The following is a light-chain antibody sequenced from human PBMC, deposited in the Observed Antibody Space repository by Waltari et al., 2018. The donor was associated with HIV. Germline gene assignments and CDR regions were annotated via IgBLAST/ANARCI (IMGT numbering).Light chain of an antibody. CDR2: WAS. Sequence: DIVMTQSPHSLALSLGERATINCKSSQSIFYSSRNAKYLAWYQQKTGQSPKLLIYWASSRASGVPDRFSGSGSRTDFTLSISSLQSEDVAVYFCQQYYSTPPTFGQGTRVEIK. CDR3: QQYYSTPPT. J-gene: IGKJ1*01. CDR1: QSIFYSSRNAKY. V-gene: IGKV4-1*01.